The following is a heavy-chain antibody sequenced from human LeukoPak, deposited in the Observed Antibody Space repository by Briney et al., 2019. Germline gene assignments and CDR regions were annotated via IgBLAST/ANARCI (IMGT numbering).Heavy chain of an antibody. Sequence: SETLSLTCTVSGFSISSGHYWGWVRQPPGAGLEWIGSVYQSGTTYYNPSLRSRVTTSVDMSKNQFSLRLRPVTAADTAVYYCARIFIRNGYSSYFDCWGQGTPVTVSS. CDR1: GFSISSGHY. J-gene: IGHJ4*02. CDR2: VYQSGTT. CDR3: ARIFIRNGYSSYFDC. D-gene: IGHD5-18*01. V-gene: IGHV4-38-2*02.